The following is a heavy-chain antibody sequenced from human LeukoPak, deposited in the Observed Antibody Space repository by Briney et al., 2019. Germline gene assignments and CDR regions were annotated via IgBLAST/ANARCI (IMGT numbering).Heavy chain of an antibody. D-gene: IGHD6-13*01. CDR2: IYSGGST. CDR3: AGQPRSSISDY. Sequence: GGSLRLSCAAPGFTVSSNYMSWVRQAPGKGLEWVSVIYSGGSTYYADSVEGRFTISRHNSKNTLYLQMNSLRAEDTAVYYCAGQPRSSISDYWGQGTLVTVSS. V-gene: IGHV3-53*04. J-gene: IGHJ4*02. CDR1: GFTVSSNY.